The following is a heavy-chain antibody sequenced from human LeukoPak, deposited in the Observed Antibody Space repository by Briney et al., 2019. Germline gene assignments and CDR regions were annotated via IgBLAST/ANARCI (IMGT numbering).Heavy chain of an antibody. Sequence: VASVKVSCKASGYTFTGYYMHWVRQAPGQGLEWMGWINPNSGGTNYAQKFQGRVTMTRDTSISTAYMELSRLRSDDTAVYYCATDNGSGSFPLDYWGQGTLVTVSS. V-gene: IGHV1-2*02. CDR3: ATDNGSGSFPLDY. CDR2: INPNSGGT. J-gene: IGHJ4*02. CDR1: GYTFTGYY. D-gene: IGHD3-10*01.